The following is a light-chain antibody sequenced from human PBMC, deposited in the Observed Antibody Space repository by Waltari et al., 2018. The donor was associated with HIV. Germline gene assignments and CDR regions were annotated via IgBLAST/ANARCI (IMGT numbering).Light chain of an antibody. CDR1: SGSVSGRSS. CDR3: VLYVGSGIWV. CDR2: NNH. V-gene: IGLV8-61*01. J-gene: IGLJ3*02. Sequence: QTVVTQESSLSVSPGGTVTLTCGLSSGSVSGRSSPRWYQLTPGQAPRTLIYNNHSRSYGVPDRFSGSILGNKAALTSAGAQADDECDYHCVLYVGSGIWVFGGGTKLTVL.